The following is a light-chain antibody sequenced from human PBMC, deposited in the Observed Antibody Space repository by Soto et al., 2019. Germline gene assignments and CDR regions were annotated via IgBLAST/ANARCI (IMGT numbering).Light chain of an antibody. J-gene: IGKJ4*01. Sequence: DIQMTQSPSSVSASVGDRVTITCRASQAISSWLAWYQQKPGRAPKLLIYSASSLQNGAPSRFTGSGSGTDFTPTITSLQPDDTAIYYCQQARSFPLTFGGGTKVEIK. CDR3: QQARSFPLT. CDR2: SAS. V-gene: IGKV1-12*01. CDR1: QAISSW.